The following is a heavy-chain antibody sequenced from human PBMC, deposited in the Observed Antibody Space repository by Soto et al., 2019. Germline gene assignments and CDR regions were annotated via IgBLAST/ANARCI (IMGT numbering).Heavy chain of an antibody. CDR1: GFTFSSYG. CDR3: ASLAAADFDY. J-gene: IGHJ4*02. Sequence: GGSLRLSCAASGFTFSSYGMHWVRQAPGKGLEWVAVISYDGSNKYYADSVKGRFTISRDNSKNTLYLQMNSLRAEDTAVYYFASLAAADFDYWGQGTLVTVSS. V-gene: IGHV3-30*03. CDR2: ISYDGSNK. D-gene: IGHD6-13*01.